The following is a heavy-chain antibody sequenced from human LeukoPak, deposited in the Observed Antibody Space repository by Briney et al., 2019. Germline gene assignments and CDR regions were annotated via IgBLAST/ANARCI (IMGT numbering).Heavy chain of an antibody. V-gene: IGHV4-34*01. D-gene: IGHD6-13*01. CDR2: INHSGST. CDR1: GGSFGGYY. CDR3: ARDTLKQQLVKTRQFDY. Sequence: SETLSLTCAVYGGSFGGYYWSWIRQPPGKGLEWIGEINHSGSTNYNPSLKSRVTISVDTSKNQFSLKLSSVTAADTAVYYCARDTLKQQLVKTRQFDYWGQGTLVTVSS. J-gene: IGHJ4*02.